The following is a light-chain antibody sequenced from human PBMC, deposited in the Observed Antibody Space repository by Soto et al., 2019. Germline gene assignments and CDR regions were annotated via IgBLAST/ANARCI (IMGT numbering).Light chain of an antibody. V-gene: IGKV3-20*01. Sequence: EIVLTQSPGTLSLSPGERATLSCRARQSVSSSYLAWYQQKPGQAPRLLIYGASSRATGIPDRFSGSGSGTDFTITISRLEPEDFAVYYSQQLYTFGQGTKLEIK. CDR1: QSVSSSY. CDR3: QQLYT. J-gene: IGKJ2*01. CDR2: GAS.